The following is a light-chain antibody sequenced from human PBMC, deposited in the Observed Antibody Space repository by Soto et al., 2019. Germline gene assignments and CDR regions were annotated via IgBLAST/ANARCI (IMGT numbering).Light chain of an antibody. CDR1: SSDIGAGYD. V-gene: IGLV1-40*01. Sequence: SVLTQPRSVCGARGQRVTISCTGSSSDIGAGYDVHWYQQLPGTAPKLIIYSTSNRPSGVPDRFSASKSGTSASLAITGLQAEDEADYYCQSYDSSLSAYVFGTGTKVTVL. CDR3: QSYDSSLSAYV. CDR2: STS. J-gene: IGLJ1*01.